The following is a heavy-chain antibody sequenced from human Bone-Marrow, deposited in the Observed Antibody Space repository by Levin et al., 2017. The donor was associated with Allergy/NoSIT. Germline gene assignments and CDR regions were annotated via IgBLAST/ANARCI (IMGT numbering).Heavy chain of an antibody. Sequence: GGSLRLSCAASGFNFRSYGMHWVRQAPGKGLEWVAVISNDGNDKKYADSVKGRFTISRDSLKSTLYLQMNSLRVEDTAVYYCAKDNYSGHDCNIHYWGQGTLVTVSS. V-gene: IGHV3-30*18. CDR3: AKDNYSGHDCNIHY. CDR2: ISNDGNDK. CDR1: GFNFRSYG. D-gene: IGHD5-12*01. J-gene: IGHJ4*02.